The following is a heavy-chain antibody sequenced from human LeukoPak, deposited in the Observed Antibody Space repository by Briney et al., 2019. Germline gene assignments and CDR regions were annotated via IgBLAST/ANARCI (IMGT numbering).Heavy chain of an antibody. Sequence: PGGSLRLSCAASGFTFSSYAMRWVRQAPGKGLEWVSAIGGSGVITYYADSVKGRFTISRDNSKNTLYLQINSLRAEDTAVYYCTKGRGGGYYFVYWGQGTLVTVSS. V-gene: IGHV3-23*01. J-gene: IGHJ4*02. CDR2: IGGSGVIT. CDR1: GFTFSSYA. CDR3: TKGRGGGYYFVY. D-gene: IGHD3-22*01.